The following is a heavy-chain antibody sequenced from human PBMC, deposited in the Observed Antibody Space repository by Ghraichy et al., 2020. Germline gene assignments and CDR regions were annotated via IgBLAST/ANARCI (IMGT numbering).Heavy chain of an antibody. V-gene: IGHV3-48*02. CDR1: GITFSSYS. J-gene: IGHJ4*02. CDR3: ARDLDY. CDR2: ISSSGSNI. Sequence: SCAVSGITFSSYSMNWVRQAPGKGLEWVSYISSSGSNIYYADSVKGRFTISRDNAKNSLYLQMNSLREEDTAVYHCARDLDYWGQGTLVTVSS.